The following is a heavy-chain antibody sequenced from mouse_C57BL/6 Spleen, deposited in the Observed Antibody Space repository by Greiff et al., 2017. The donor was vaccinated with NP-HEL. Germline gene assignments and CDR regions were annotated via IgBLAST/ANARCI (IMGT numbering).Heavy chain of an antibody. D-gene: IGHD1-1*01. CDR3: ARERYGFAY. Sequence: EVKLQESGPGLVKPSQSLSLTCSVTGYSITSGYYWNWIRQFPGNKLEWMGYISYDGSNNYNPSLKNRISITRDTSKNQFFLKLNSVTTEDTATXYCARERYGFAYWGQGTLVTVSA. CDR1: GYSITSGYY. CDR2: ISYDGSN. V-gene: IGHV3-6*01. J-gene: IGHJ3*01.